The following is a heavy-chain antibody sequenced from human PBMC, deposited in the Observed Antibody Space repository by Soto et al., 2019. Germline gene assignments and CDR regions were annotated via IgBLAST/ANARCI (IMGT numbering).Heavy chain of an antibody. CDR1: GFTFSSYS. CDR2: ISSSSSYI. CDR3: ARDHIAKRYYYYMDV. Sequence: GGSLRLSCAASGFTFSSYSMNWVRQAPGKGLEWVSSISSSSSYIYYADSVKGRFTISRDNAKNSLYLQMNSLRAEDTAVYYCARDHIAKRYYYYMDVWGKGTTVTVSS. D-gene: IGHD2-21*01. J-gene: IGHJ6*03. V-gene: IGHV3-21*01.